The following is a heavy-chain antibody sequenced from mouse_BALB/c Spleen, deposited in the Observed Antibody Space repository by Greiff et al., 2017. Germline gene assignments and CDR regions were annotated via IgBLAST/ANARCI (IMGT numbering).Heavy chain of an antibody. CDR3: ARRYYGYFDY. CDR1: GFTFSSYA. D-gene: IGHD1-1*01. V-gene: IGHV5-9-3*01. CDR2: ISSGGSYT. J-gene: IGHJ2*01. Sequence: EVNLVESGGGLVKPGGSLKLSCAASGFTFSSYAMSWVRQTPEKRLEWVATISSGGSYTYYPDSVKGRFTISRDNAKNTLYLQMSSLRSEDTAMYYCARRYYGYFDYWGQGTTLTVSS.